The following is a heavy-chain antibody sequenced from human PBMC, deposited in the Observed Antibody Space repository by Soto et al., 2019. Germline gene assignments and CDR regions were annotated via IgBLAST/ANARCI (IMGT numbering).Heavy chain of an antibody. V-gene: IGHV1-46*01. D-gene: IGHD2-21*01. Sequence: QVQLVQSGAEVKKPGASVKISCKTSGYTFAMHYIHWVRQVPGQGLEWMGMINPSDGSTSYVQKFQGRVTMARDTAATQVLLNMGRLTSHYTAVFYCAREDCGGGRRHDFWGQGTLVTVSS. CDR2: INPSDGST. CDR3: AREDCGGGRRHDF. CDR1: GYTFAMHY. J-gene: IGHJ4*02.